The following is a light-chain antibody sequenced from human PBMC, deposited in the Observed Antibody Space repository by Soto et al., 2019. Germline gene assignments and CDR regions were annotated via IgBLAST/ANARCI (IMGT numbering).Light chain of an antibody. CDR3: QQYNNWPPDRT. Sequence: EIVMTQSPATLSVSPGERATLSCRASQSVGSNLAWYQQKPGQAPRLLIYGASTRATGIPARFSGSGSGTEFTLTISSLQSERFAIYFCQQYNNWPPDRTFGQGTKVEIK. J-gene: IGKJ1*01. CDR2: GAS. V-gene: IGKV3-15*01. CDR1: QSVGSN.